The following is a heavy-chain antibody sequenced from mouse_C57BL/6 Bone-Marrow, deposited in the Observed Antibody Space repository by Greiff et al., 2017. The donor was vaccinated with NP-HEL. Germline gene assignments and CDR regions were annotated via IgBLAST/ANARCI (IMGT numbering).Heavy chain of an antibody. Sequence: QVQLQQSGAELVKPGASVKISCKASGYTFTDYYINWVKQRPGQGLEWIGKIGPGSGSTYYNEKFKGQATLTADKSASTAYMQLSSLTSEDSAVYFGARRPMVTTGPYFDYWGQGTTLTVSS. V-gene: IGHV1-77*01. CDR2: IGPGSGST. D-gene: IGHD2-2*01. J-gene: IGHJ2*01. CDR3: ARRPMVTTGPYFDY. CDR1: GYTFTDYY.